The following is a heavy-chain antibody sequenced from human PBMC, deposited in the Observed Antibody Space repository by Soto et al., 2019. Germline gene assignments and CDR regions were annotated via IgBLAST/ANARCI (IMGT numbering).Heavy chain of an antibody. CDR3: ARDRFGSSSGYFDY. V-gene: IGHV4-31*03. CDR1: GDSISSGNYY. CDR2: IYNSGGT. D-gene: IGHD6-6*01. Sequence: QVQLQESGPGLVKPAQTLSLTCTVSGDSISSGNYYWTWIRQRPGKGLEWIGYIYNSGGTYYNPSLKSRLTISMDTSENQFSLKLSSLTAADTAVYYCARDRFGSSSGYFDYWGQGALVTVSS. J-gene: IGHJ4*02.